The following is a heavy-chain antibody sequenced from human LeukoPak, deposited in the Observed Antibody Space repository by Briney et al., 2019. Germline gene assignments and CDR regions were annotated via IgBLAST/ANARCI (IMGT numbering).Heavy chain of an antibody. Sequence: SVKVSCKASGGTFSSYAISWVRQAPGQGLEWMGGIIPIFGTANYAQKFQGRVTITADKSTSTAYMELSSLRSEDTAVYYCASSLRRVVVVAATYYYYYYMDVWGKGTTVTVSS. CDR1: GGTFSSYA. D-gene: IGHD2-15*01. CDR2: IIPIFGTA. J-gene: IGHJ6*03. V-gene: IGHV1-69*06. CDR3: ASSLRRVVVVAATYYYYYYMDV.